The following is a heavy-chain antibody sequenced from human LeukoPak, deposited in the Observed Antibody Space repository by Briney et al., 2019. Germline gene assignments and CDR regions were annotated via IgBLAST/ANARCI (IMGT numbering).Heavy chain of an antibody. Sequence: GGSLRLSCAASGFTFSSYWMNWVRQAPGKGLVWVSCINGDGSSTSYADSVKGRFTIPRDNAKNTLYLQMNSLRAEDTAVYYCARGRYCSSTSCYWIDCWGQGTLVSVSS. CDR2: INGDGSST. V-gene: IGHV3-74*01. CDR1: GFTFSSYW. D-gene: IGHD2-2*01. CDR3: ARGRYCSSTSCYWIDC. J-gene: IGHJ4*02.